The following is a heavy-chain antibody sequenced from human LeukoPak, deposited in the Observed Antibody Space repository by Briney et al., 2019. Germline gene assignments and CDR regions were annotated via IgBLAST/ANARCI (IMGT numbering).Heavy chain of an antibody. J-gene: IGHJ4*02. CDR2: ISWNSGSI. CDR1: GFTFSSYG. D-gene: IGHD6-19*01. CDR3: AKDIAVAGSMGFDY. Sequence: GGTLRLSCAASGFTFSSYGMSWVRQAPGKGLEWVSGISWNSGSIGYADSVKGRFTISRDNAKNSLYLQMNSLRAEDMALYYCAKDIAVAGSMGFDYWGQGTLVTVSS. V-gene: IGHV3-9*03.